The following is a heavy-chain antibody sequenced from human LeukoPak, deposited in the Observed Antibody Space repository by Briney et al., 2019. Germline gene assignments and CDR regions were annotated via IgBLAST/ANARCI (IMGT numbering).Heavy chain of an antibody. CDR3: ARGRIAALHLRPSFCDY. V-gene: IGHV4-34*01. D-gene: IGHD6-25*01. CDR2: INHSGST. Sequence: SETLSHTCAVYGGSFSGYYWSWIRQPPGKGLEWIGEINHSGSTNYNPSLKSRVTISVDTSKNQFSLKLSSVTAADTAVYYCARGRIAALHLRPSFCDYWGQGTLVTVSS. CDR1: GGSFSGYY. J-gene: IGHJ4*02.